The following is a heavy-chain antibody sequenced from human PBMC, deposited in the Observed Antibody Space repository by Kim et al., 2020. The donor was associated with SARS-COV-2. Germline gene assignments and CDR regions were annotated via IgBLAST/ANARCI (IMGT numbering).Heavy chain of an antibody. CDR3: ARHRIAVSGTILFDY. CDR2: IYHSGST. J-gene: IGHJ4*02. Sequence: SETLSLTCTVSGGSISSYYWSWIRQPPGKGLEWIGYIYHSGSTNYNPSLKSRVTISVDTSKNQFSLKLSSVTAADTAVYYCARHRIAVSGTILFDYWGQGTLVTVSS. V-gene: IGHV4-59*08. D-gene: IGHD6-19*01. CDR1: GGSISSYY.